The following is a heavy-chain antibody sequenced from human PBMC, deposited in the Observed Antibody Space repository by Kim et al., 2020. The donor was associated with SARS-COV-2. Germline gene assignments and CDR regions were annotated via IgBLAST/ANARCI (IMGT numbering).Heavy chain of an antibody. Sequence: ASVKVSCKASGDTFNDYPMHWVRQAPGQGLEWMGLINPNNGAARYAQNFQGRVSITRDTSISTAYMELSSLKSDDTAVYYCARGVSSSGLICAGWGGGT. D-gene: IGHD6-25*01. J-gene: IGHJ3*01. CDR3: ARGVSSSGLICAG. CDR2: INPNNGAA. V-gene: IGHV1-2*02. CDR1: GDTFNDYP.